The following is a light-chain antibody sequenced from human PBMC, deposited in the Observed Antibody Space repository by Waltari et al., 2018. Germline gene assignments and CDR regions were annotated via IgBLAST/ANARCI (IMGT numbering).Light chain of an antibody. CDR3: MQALQTPLT. V-gene: IGKV2-28*01. CDR1: RSLLHSNGYNY. Sequence: DIVMTQSPLSLPVTPGEPASISCMSRRSLLHSNGYNYLDRYLQKPGQSPQLLIYLGSNRASGVPDRFSGSGSGTDFTLRISRVEAEDVGVYYCMQALQTPLTFGGGTKVEIK. CDR2: LGS. J-gene: IGKJ4*01.